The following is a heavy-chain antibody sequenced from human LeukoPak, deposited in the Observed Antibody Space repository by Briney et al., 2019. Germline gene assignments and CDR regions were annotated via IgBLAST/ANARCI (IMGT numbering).Heavy chain of an antibody. J-gene: IGHJ6*03. CDR3: AREADYGDYLRSYYDIDG. CDR1: GGYIGSYY. CDR2: ILTSGTP. D-gene: IGHD4-17*01. V-gene: IGHV4-4*07. Sequence: PSETLSLTCTVSGGYIGSYYWSWVRQPAGKGLEWIGRILTSGTPSYNPSLESRVTMSVDTSESQFSLKLTSVTAADTAVYYCAREADYGDYLRSYYDIDGWGTGTTVTVSS.